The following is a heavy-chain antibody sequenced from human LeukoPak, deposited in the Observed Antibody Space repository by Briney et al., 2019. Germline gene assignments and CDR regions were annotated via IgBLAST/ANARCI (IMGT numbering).Heavy chain of an antibody. CDR1: GFTFSSYG. V-gene: IGHV3-30*18. Sequence: GGSLRLSCAASGFTFSSYGMHWVRQAPGKGLEWVAVISYDGSNKYYADSVKGRFTISRDNSKNTLYLQMNSLRAEDTAVYYCAKDHSSSWYYFDYWGQGTLVTVSS. CDR2: ISYDGSNK. D-gene: IGHD6-13*01. CDR3: AKDHSSSWYYFDY. J-gene: IGHJ4*02.